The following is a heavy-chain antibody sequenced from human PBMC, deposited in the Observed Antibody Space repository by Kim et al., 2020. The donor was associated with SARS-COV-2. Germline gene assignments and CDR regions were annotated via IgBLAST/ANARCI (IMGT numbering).Heavy chain of an antibody. CDR2: IFRGGST. Sequence: GGSLRLSCAASGLTVSSNHMTWIRQAPGKGLEWVSVIFRGGSTYYAASVQGRFTISRDYSKNTLSLQMNSLRAEDTAIYYCARDPVGDGYSFFYSWGQGT. CDR3: ARDPVGDGYSFFYS. D-gene: IGHD4-4*01. CDR1: GLTVSSNH. V-gene: IGHV3-53*01. J-gene: IGHJ4*02.